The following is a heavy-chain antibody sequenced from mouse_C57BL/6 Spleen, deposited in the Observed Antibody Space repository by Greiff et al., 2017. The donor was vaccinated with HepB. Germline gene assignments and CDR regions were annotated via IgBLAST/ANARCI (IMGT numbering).Heavy chain of an antibody. CDR2: IHPSDSDT. D-gene: IGHD4-1*02. V-gene: IGHV1-74*01. CDR1: GYTFTSYW. CDR3: ASNWDPRGGPAWFAY. J-gene: IGHJ3*01. Sequence: QVQLQQPGAELVKPGASVKVSCKASGYTFTSYWMHWVKQRPGQGLEWIGRIHPSDSDTNYNQKFKGKATLTVDKSSSTAYMQLSSLTSEDSAVYYFASNWDPRGGPAWFAYWGQGTLVTVSA.